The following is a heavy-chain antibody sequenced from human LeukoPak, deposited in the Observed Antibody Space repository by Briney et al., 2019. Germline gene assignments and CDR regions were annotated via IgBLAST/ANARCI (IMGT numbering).Heavy chain of an antibody. V-gene: IGHV3-30-3*01. CDR3: ARDVYRGYSWYAFDF. Sequence: GGSLRLSCAASGFTFSSYAIHWVRQAQGKGLEWLAVISYDGTYKYYADSVKGRFNISRDNAKKSLYLQMNSLRAEDTGVYYCARDVYRGYSWYAFDFWGQGTLVTVSS. J-gene: IGHJ4*02. D-gene: IGHD6-13*01. CDR1: GFTFSSYA. CDR2: ISYDGTYK.